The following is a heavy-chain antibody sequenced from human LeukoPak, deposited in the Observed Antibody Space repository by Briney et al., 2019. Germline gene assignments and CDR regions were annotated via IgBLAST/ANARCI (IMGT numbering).Heavy chain of an antibody. Sequence: GGSLRLSCVASGFTFSSHAMHWVRQAPGKGREWVAVISFDGSNKYYTGSVKGRFAISRDNSKNTLYLQMNSLRAEDTAVYYCARGRYCTTSSCYSYYHYYNMDVWGKGTTVTVSS. V-gene: IGHV3-30*09. CDR2: ISFDGSNK. D-gene: IGHD2-2*01. CDR1: GFTFSSHA. J-gene: IGHJ6*03. CDR3: ARGRYCTTSSCYSYYHYYNMDV.